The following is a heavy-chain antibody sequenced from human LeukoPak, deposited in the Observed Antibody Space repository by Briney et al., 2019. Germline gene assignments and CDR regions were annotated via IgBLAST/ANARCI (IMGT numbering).Heavy chain of an antibody. D-gene: IGHD3-9*01. J-gene: IGHJ4*02. V-gene: IGHV1-2*06. Sequence: ASVKVSCKASGYTFTGYYMHWVRQAPGQGLEWMGRINPNSGGTNYAQKFQGRVTMTRDTSISTAYMELSRLRSDDTAVYYCARNKYDILTGYLPFDYWGQGTRVTVSS. CDR3: ARNKYDILTGYLPFDY. CDR1: GYTFTGYY. CDR2: INPNSGGT.